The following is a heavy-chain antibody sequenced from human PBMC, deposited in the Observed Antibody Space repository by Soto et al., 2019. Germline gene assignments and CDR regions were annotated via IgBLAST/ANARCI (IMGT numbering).Heavy chain of an antibody. CDR1: GFTFSIYS. D-gene: IGHD5-18*01. V-gene: IGHV3-23*01. CDR2: ITGSGGST. CDR3: AKEGDLIGYNYGSCFDY. J-gene: IGHJ4*02. Sequence: LRLSCAASGFTFSIYSMIWVRQAPGKGLEWVSAITGSGGSTYYADSVKGRFTISRDNSKNTLYLQMNSLRAEDTAVYYCAKEGDLIGYNYGSCFDYWGQGTLVTVSS.